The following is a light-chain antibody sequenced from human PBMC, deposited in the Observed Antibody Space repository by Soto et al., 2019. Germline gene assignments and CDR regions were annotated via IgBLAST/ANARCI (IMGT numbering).Light chain of an antibody. J-gene: IGKJ1*01. Sequence: VVMTQYTLSLPVTLGQPASISCRSSQSLVYSDGNTYLNWFQQRPGQSPRRLIYKVSNRDSGVPDRFSGSGSGTDFTLKISRVEAEDVGVYSGMPGTHGWTFGHGTNV. CDR2: KVS. CDR1: QSLVYSDGNTY. CDR3: MPGTHGWT. V-gene: IGKV2-30*01.